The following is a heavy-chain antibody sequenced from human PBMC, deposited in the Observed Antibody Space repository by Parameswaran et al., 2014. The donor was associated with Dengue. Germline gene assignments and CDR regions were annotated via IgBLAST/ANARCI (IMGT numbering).Heavy chain of an antibody. D-gene: IGHD6-13*01. V-gene: IGHV1-18*01. CDR3: ASLAAAGPGDYYYYYYMAV. Sequence: WVRQAPGQGLEWMGWISAYNGNTNYAQKLQGRVTMTTDTSTSTAYMELRSLRSDDTAVYYCASLAAAGPGDYYYYYYMAVWARTTVTVSS. J-gene: IGHJ6*03. CDR2: ISAYNGNT.